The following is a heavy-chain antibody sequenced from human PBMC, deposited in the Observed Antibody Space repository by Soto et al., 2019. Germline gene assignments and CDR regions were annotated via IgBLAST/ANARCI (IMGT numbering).Heavy chain of an antibody. CDR2: ISGSGSTM. D-gene: IGHD1-7*01. J-gene: IGHJ5*02. CDR1: AFSFSDYY. V-gene: IGHV3-11*01. Sequence: QGQLEESGGGLVKPGGSLRLSCAASAFSFSDYYMSWIRQAPGKGLEWVSYISGSGSTMYYADSVRGRFTISRDNAKNSLYLQMNSLRVEDTAVYYCARAPVYNWNYLRFDPWGQGTLVTVSS. CDR3: ARAPVYNWNYLRFDP.